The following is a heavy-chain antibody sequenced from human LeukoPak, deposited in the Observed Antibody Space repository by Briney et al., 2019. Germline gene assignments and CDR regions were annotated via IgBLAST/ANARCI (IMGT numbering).Heavy chain of an antibody. V-gene: IGHV4-4*07. Sequence: SEILSLTCTVSGGSISSYYWSWIRQPAGKGLEWIGRIYTSGSTNYNPSLKSRVTMSVDTSKNQFSLKLSSVTAADTAVYYCARERRGRWCGELKSAFDIWGPGTMVTVSS. D-gene: IGHD3-10*01. J-gene: IGHJ3*02. CDR2: IYTSGST. CDR1: GGSISSYY. CDR3: ARERRGRWCGELKSAFDI.